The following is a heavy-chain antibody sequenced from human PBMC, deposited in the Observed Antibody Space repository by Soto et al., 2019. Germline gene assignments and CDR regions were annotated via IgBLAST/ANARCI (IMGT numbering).Heavy chain of an antibody. CDR3: ARHEVGYCSGGSCYSMGFFDY. Sequence: SETLSLTCTVSGGSISSSSYYWGWIRQPPGKGLEWIGSIYYSGSTYYNPSLKSRVTISVDTSKNQFSLKLSSVTAADTAVYYCARHEVGYCSGGSCYSMGFFDYWGQGTLVTVSS. J-gene: IGHJ4*02. CDR2: IYYSGST. V-gene: IGHV4-39*01. D-gene: IGHD2-15*01. CDR1: GGSISSSSYY.